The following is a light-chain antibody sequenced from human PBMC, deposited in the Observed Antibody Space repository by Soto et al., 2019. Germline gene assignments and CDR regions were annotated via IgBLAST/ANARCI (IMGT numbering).Light chain of an antibody. V-gene: IGKV3-11*01. Sequence: EIVLTQSPATLSLSPGERATLSCRASQSVSSSLAWYQQKPGQAPRLLIFDASNRATGIPARFSGSGSGTDFTLTISSLEPEDFAVYYCQQRTIWPTFGQGTRLEIK. J-gene: IGKJ5*01. CDR1: QSVSSS. CDR2: DAS. CDR3: QQRTIWPT.